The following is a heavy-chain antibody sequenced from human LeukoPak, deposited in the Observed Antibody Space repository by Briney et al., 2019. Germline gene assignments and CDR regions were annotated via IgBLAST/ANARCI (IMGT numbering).Heavy chain of an antibody. CDR1: GFTFSSSD. Sequence: GGSLRLSCAASGFTFSSSDMHWVRQATGKGLEWVSAIGPTGDTYYPGSVKGRFTISRENARNSLYLQMNSLRAEDTAVYYCARRSGRNYYFDYWGQGTLVTVSS. CDR2: IGPTGDT. V-gene: IGHV3-13*01. D-gene: IGHD7-27*01. CDR3: ARRSGRNYYFDY. J-gene: IGHJ4*02.